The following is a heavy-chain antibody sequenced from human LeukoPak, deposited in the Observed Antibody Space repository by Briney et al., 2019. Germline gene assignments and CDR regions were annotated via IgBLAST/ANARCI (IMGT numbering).Heavy chain of an antibody. CDR2: ISSDGSGT. CDR1: GFTFSSYW. CDR3: ARSMIFPPDSFDY. J-gene: IGHJ4*02. Sequence: GGSLRLSCAASGFTFSSYWMHWVRQAPGKGLVWVSRISSDGSGTSYADSVKGRFTISRDNAKNTLYLQMNSLRAEDTAVYYCARSMIFPPDSFDYWGQGTLVTVSS. V-gene: IGHV3-74*01. D-gene: IGHD3-22*01.